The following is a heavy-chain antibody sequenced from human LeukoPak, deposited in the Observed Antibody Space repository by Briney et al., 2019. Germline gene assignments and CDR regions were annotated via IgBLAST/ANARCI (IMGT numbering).Heavy chain of an antibody. J-gene: IGHJ4*02. D-gene: IGHD3-22*01. Sequence: GASVKVSFTASGYTFTVYYMHWVRQAPGQGLEWMGRINPNSGGTNYAQKFQGRVTMTRDTSISTAYMELSRLRSDDTAVYYCARDGGSMYYYDSSGYVDYWGQGTLVTVSS. CDR1: GYTFTVYY. CDR3: ARDGGSMYYYDSSGYVDY. V-gene: IGHV1-2*06. CDR2: INPNSGGT.